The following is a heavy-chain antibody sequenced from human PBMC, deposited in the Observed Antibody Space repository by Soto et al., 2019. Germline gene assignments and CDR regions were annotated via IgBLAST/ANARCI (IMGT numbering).Heavy chain of an antibody. Sequence: RLSFAASGFTFGNYAMNWVRQAPGKGLEWISSISDPGTSTYYANSVKGRFSMSRDNSKNTLFLQMNRLRADDTAVYFCAKSLVTPSDAFDLWGRGTLVTVSS. CDR3: AKSLVTPSDAFDL. D-gene: IGHD2-21*02. CDR1: GFTFGNYA. CDR2: ISDPGTST. J-gene: IGHJ3*01. V-gene: IGHV3-23*01.